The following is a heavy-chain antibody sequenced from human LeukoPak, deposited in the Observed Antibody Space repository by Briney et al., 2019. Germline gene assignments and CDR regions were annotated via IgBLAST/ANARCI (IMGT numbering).Heavy chain of an antibody. V-gene: IGHV3-30*18. CDR3: AKDDGYSGYVD. CDR1: GFTFSSYG. Sequence: GGSLRLFCAASGFTFSSYGMHWVRQAAGKGLEWVAVISYDGSNKYYADSVKGRFTISRDNSKNTLYLQMNSLRAEDTAVYYCAKDDGYSGYVDWGQGTLVTVSS. J-gene: IGHJ4*02. D-gene: IGHD5-12*01. CDR2: ISYDGSNK.